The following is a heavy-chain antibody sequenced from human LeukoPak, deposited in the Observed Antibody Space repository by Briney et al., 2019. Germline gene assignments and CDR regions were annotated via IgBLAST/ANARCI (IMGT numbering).Heavy chain of an antibody. CDR2: IHYSGTT. D-gene: IGHD3-16*01. CDR3: ARFGRGSRWEVVFGANYYYYMDV. V-gene: IGHV4-39*07. CDR1: GDSISGTSYY. J-gene: IGHJ6*03. Sequence: SETLSLTCTVSGDSISGTSYYWGWIRQPPGKGLEWLGTIHYSGTTHCNPSLKSRVAMSVDTSKNQFSLKLRSVTAADAAGYYGARFGRGSRWEVVFGANYYYYMDVWGKGTTVTVSS.